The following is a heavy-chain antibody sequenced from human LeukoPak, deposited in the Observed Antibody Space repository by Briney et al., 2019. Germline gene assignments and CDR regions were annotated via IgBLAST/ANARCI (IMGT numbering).Heavy chain of an antibody. CDR1: GYSFTSYW. CDR2: FYPGDSNT. Sequence: GESLKISCKGSGYSFTSYWIAWVRQMLGKGLELMGIFYPGDSNTQYSPSFQGHVTISADKAIASAYLKWSRLKASDSAMYYCGRQSTVTRGWYFDLWGLGTLVTVSS. V-gene: IGHV5-51*01. J-gene: IGHJ2*01. CDR3: GRQSTVTRGWYFDL. D-gene: IGHD4-17*01.